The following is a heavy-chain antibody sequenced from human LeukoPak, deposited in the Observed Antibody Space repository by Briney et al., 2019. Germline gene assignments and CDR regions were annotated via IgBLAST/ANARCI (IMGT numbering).Heavy chain of an antibody. V-gene: IGHV3-23*01. D-gene: IGHD1-1*01. CDR1: GFSFGNYA. CDR2: ISGTGGAT. Sequence: RGSRTPACVASGFSFGNYAMSWVRQAPGKGLQWVSQISGTGGATWYAGFARDRFTISRDNSKKTLYLQMSGLRVEDTAMYYCVKDPRDTYGTNWFVSWGQGTLLIVSS. CDR3: VKDPRDTYGTNWFVS. J-gene: IGHJ5*01.